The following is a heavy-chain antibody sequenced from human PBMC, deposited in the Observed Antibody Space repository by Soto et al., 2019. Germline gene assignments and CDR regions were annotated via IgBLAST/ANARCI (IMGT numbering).Heavy chain of an antibody. V-gene: IGHV4-31*03. CDR1: GGSISSGGYY. CDR2: IYYSGST. J-gene: IGHJ4*02. CDR3: ARVTYYDILTGYPLRHFDY. Sequence: SETLSLTCTVSGGSISSGGYYWSWIRQHPGKGLEWIGYIYYSGSTYYNPSLKSRVTISVDTPKNQFSLKLSSVTAADTAVYYCARVTYYDILTGYPLRHFDYWGQGILVTI. D-gene: IGHD3-9*01.